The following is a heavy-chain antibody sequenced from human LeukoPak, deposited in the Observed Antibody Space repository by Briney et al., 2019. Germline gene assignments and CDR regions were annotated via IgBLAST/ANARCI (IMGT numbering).Heavy chain of an antibody. CDR2: IYHSGST. J-gene: IGHJ4*02. CDR1: GGSISSYY. CDR3: ARHRGSGSYARGYFDY. D-gene: IGHD1-26*01. V-gene: IGHV4-59*04. Sequence: SETLSLTCTVSGGSISSYYWSWIRQPPGKGLEWIGYIYHSGSTYYNPSLKSRVTISVDTSKNQFSLKLSSVTAADTAVYYCARHRGSGSYARGYFDYWGQGTLVTVSS.